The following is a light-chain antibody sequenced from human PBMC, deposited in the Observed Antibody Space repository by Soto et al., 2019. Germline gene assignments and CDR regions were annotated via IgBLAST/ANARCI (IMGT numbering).Light chain of an antibody. J-gene: IGKJ5*01. CDR3: QQYHHWPPIT. V-gene: IGKV3-15*01. CDR2: RAS. Sequence: IVLTQSPATLSVSPGERATLSCRASQNIDINFVWYQQKPGQAPRLLIFRASTRATGIPPRFSGSGSGTEFTLTISSLQSEDIAVYYCQQYHHWPPITFGQGTRLEIK. CDR1: QNIDIN.